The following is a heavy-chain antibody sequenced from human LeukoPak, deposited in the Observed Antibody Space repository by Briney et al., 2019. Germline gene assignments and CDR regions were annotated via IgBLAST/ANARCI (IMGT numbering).Heavy chain of an antibody. CDR1: GGSISSSNW. CDR3: AKSSSSWIFDY. Sequence: SETLSLTCAVSGGSISSSNWWSWVRKPPGKGLEWIGEIYHSGSTNYNPSLKSRITISVDKSKNQFSLKLSSVTAADTAMYYCAKSSSSWIFDYWGQGTLVTVSS. D-gene: IGHD6-13*01. CDR2: IYHSGST. J-gene: IGHJ4*02. V-gene: IGHV4-4*02.